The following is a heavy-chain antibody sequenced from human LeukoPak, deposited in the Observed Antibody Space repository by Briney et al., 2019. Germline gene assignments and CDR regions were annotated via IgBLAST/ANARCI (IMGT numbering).Heavy chain of an antibody. Sequence: SETLSLTCTVSGGSSIGSGGYYWTWIRQHPEKGLEWIGYFYHRASYNPSLKSRVTISVDTSKNQFSLSLASVTAADTAVYYCVIESEYGEDYYWGQGAQVIVST. CDR2: FYHRA. J-gene: IGHJ4*02. CDR1: GGSSIGSGGYY. V-gene: IGHV4-31*03. CDR3: VIESEYGEDYY. D-gene: IGHD4-17*01.